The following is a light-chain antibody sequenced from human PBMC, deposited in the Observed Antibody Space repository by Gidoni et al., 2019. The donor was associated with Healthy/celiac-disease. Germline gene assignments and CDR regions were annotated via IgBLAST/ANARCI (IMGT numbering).Light chain of an antibody. CDR3: QQYYSTPLT. Sequence: DLVMTQSPVSLAVSLGERATINCKSSQSVLYSSNNKNYLAWYQQKPGQPPKLLIYWASTRESGVPDRFSGSGSGTDFTLTISSLQAEDVAVYYCQQYYSTPLTFGQGTKVEIK. J-gene: IGKJ1*01. CDR1: QSVLYSSNNKNY. V-gene: IGKV4-1*01. CDR2: WAS.